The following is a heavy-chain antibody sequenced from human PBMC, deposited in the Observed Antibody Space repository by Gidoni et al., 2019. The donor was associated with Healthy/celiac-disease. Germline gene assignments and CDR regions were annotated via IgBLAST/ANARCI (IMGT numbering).Heavy chain of an antibody. V-gene: IGHV3-30*18. D-gene: IGHD3-10*01. Sequence: QVQLVESGGGVVQPGRSLRLSCTASGFTFSNYGMHWVRQAPGKGLEWVAFISYDEGKKYYTDSGKGRFTISRDNSKNTLYLQMNSLRAEDTAIYYCAKDVGWGGSGSLGNWGQGTLVTVSS. J-gene: IGHJ4*02. CDR2: ISYDEGKK. CDR3: AKDVGWGGSGSLGN. CDR1: GFTFSNYG.